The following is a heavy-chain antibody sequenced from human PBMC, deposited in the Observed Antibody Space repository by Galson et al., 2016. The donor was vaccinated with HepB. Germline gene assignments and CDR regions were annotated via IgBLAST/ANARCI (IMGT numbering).Heavy chain of an antibody. CDR3: ARRAYSGWFFDY. J-gene: IGHJ4*02. CDR2: ISGSGGGT. CDR1: GFTFTTFA. Sequence: SLRLSCAASGFTFTTFAMDWVRQAPGKGLEWVSAISGSGGGTFYADSGKGRSTISRDNSKNTLYLQMNSLSAEETAVYYCARRAYSGWFFDYWGQGTLVTVSS. V-gene: IGHV3-23*01. D-gene: IGHD6-19*01.